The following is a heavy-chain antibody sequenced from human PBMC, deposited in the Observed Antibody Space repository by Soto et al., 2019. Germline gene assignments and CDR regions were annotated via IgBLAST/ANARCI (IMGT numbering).Heavy chain of an antibody. CDR2: ISYDGSNK. D-gene: IGHD5-18*01. CDR3: AKDSYGDY. J-gene: IGHJ4*02. V-gene: IGHV3-30*18. Sequence: GGSLRLSCAASGFTFSSYGMHWVRQAPGKGLEWVAVISYDGSNKYYADSVKGRFTISRDNSKNTLYLQMNSLRAEDTAVYYCAKDSYGDYWGQGTLVTVSS. CDR1: GFTFSSYG.